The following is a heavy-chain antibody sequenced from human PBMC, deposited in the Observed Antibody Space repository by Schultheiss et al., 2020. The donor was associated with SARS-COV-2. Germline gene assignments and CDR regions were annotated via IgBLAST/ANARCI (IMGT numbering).Heavy chain of an antibody. V-gene: IGHV1-8*01. CDR3: AGITGTTDYYGMDV. J-gene: IGHJ6*02. D-gene: IGHD1-20*01. CDR1: GYTFTSYD. Sequence: ASVKVSCKASGYTFTSYDINWVRQATGQGLEWMGWMNPNSGNTGYAQKFQGRVTMTRNTSISTAYMELSSLRSEDTAVYYCAGITGTTDYYGMDVWGQGTTVTVSS. CDR2: MNPNSGNT.